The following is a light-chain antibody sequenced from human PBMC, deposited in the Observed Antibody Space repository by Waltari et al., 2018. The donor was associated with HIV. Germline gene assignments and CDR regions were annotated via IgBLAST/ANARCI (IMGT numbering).Light chain of an antibody. CDR2: DNN. CDR1: SSHIGNNY. CDR3: GTWDSSLSAGV. Sequence: QSVLTQPPSVSAAPGQKVTISCSGSSSHIGNNYVSWYQQLPGTAPKLLIYDNNKRPSVIPDRFSGSKSGTSATLGITGLQTGDEADYYCGTWDSSLSAGVFGGGTKLTVL. J-gene: IGLJ2*01. V-gene: IGLV1-51*01.